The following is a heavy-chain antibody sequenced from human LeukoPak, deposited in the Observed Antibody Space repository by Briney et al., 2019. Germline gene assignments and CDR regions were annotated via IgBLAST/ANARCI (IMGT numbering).Heavy chain of an antibody. CDR2: INHSGST. V-gene: IGHV4-34*01. Sequence: PSETLSLTCAVYGGSFSGYYWSWLRQPPGKGLEWIGEINHSGSTNYNPSLKSRVTISVDTSKNQFSLKLSSVTAADTAVYYCASTGAHYDFWSGYYKTFDYWGQGTLVTVSS. J-gene: IGHJ4*02. CDR3: ASTGAHYDFWSGYYKTFDY. D-gene: IGHD3-3*01. CDR1: GGSFSGYY.